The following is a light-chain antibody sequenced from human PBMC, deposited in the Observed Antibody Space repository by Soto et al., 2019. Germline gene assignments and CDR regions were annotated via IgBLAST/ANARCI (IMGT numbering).Light chain of an antibody. CDR1: QSISPW. CDR2: KTS. Sequence: DIQMTQFPSTLSAFVGDRVTITCRASQSISPWLAWYRQKPGKAPKLLIYKTSSLNSGVPLRFSGSGSGTEFPLTISTLQPDVFAIYYCKHYNLSPWTFGKGTRVKNK. CDR3: KHYNLSPWT. J-gene: IGKJ1*01. V-gene: IGKV1-5*03.